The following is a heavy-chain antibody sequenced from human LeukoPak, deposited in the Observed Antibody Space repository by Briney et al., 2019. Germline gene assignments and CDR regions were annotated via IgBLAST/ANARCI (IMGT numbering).Heavy chain of an antibody. CDR3: ARAAPGYSSSWRTNGDRYYFDY. D-gene: IGHD6-13*01. CDR2: ISAYNGNT. V-gene: IGHV1-18*01. Sequence: VASVKVSSKASGYTFTSYGISWVRQAPGQGLEWMGWISAYNGNTNYAQKLQGRVTMTTDTSTSTAYMELRSLRSDDTAVYYCARAAPGYSSSWRTNGDRYYFDYWGQGTLVTVSS. CDR1: GYTFTSYG. J-gene: IGHJ4*02.